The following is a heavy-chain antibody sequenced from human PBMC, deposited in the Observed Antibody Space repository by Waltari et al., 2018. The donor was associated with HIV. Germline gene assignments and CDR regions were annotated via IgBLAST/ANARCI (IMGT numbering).Heavy chain of an antibody. CDR3: ARQHAYMSDWFSQASFFNY. CDR1: GASLRRQNYY. Sequence: LQLKESGPGLVKPSDTPSLKCAVSGASLRRQNYYWAWIRQSPGNRLEWIATIYYTGDIYVAPSLRNLTSVSVDSSKSLLSLRLTSVTAADTAFYYCARQHAYMSDWFSQASFFNYWGPGTPVTVSS. D-gene: IGHD3-9*01. CDR2: IYYTGDI. V-gene: IGHV4-39*01. J-gene: IGHJ4*02.